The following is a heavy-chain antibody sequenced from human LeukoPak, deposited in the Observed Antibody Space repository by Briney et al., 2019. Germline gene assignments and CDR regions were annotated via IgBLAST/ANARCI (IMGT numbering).Heavy chain of an antibody. CDR3: ARAPARFGELLFPY. V-gene: IGHV1-18*01. CDR1: GYTFTSYG. CDR2: ISAYNGNT. Sequence: ASVKVSCKASGYTFTSYGISWVRQAPGQGLEWMGWISAYNGNTNYAQKLQGRVTMTTDTSTSTAYMELRSLRPDDTAVYYCARAPARFGELLFPYWGQGTLVTVSS. D-gene: IGHD3-10*02. J-gene: IGHJ4*02.